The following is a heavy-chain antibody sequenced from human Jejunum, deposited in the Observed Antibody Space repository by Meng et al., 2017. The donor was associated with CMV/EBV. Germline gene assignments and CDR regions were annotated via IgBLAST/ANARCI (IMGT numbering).Heavy chain of an antibody. Sequence: SGFKFSDAWMNWVRQGPGKGLEWVGRIKSKGSGGTIHYAAPVKGRFTISRDDSKNTLYLQMNSLKTEDTAVYYCAWDTSGYDRLDLWGQGTLVTVSS. D-gene: IGHD3-22*01. V-gene: IGHV3-15*07. CDR1: GFKFSDAW. CDR2: IKSKGSGGTI. CDR3: AWDTSGYDRLDL. J-gene: IGHJ5*02.